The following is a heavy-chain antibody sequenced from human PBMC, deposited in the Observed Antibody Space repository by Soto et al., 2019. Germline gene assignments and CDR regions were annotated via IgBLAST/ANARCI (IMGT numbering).Heavy chain of an antibody. V-gene: IGHV3-74*01. J-gene: IGHJ4*02. CDR2: SNGAGSDT. Sequence: GGSLRLSCSASGFTFSSYAMHWVRQAPGKGLEWVSRSNGAGSDTSYAESVKGRLTISRDNAKNTLYLQVNNLRVEDTAVYYCTRGASGYGNFDNWGQGTQVTVSS. CDR3: TRGASGYGNFDN. CDR1: GFTFSSYA. D-gene: IGHD5-12*01.